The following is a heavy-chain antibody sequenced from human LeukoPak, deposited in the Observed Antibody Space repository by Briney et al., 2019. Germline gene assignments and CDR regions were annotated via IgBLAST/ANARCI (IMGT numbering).Heavy chain of an antibody. CDR2: ISYDGSNK. CDR1: GFTFSSYG. J-gene: IGHJ4*02. V-gene: IGHV3-30*03. D-gene: IGHD6-13*01. Sequence: GGSLRLSCAASGFTFSSYGMHWVRKAPGPGLEWVAVISYDGSNKYYADSVKGRFTISRDNSKNTLYLQMNSLRAEDTAVYYCARVSTAVSLAIDYWGQGTLVSVST. CDR3: ARVSTAVSLAIDY.